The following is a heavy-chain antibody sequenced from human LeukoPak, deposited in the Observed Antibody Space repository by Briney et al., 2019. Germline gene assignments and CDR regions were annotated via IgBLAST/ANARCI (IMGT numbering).Heavy chain of an antibody. V-gene: IGHV4-39*07. CDR2: IYYSGST. J-gene: IGHJ4*02. Sequence: PSETLSLTCTVSGGSISSSSYYWGWIRQPPGKGLEWIGSIYYSGSTYYNPSLKSRVTISVDTSKNQFSLKLSSVTAADTAVYYCARGYDFWSGDINWGQGTLVTVSS. CDR3: ARGYDFWSGDIN. D-gene: IGHD3-3*01. CDR1: GGSISSSSYY.